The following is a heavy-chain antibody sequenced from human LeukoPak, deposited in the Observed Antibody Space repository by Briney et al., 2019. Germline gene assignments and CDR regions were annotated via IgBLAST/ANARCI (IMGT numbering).Heavy chain of an antibody. J-gene: IGHJ4*02. Sequence: GRSLRLSCAASGFTFSNYAMHWVRQAPGKGLEWVAVTSYDGSNKYYADSVKGRFTISRDNSKNTLYLQMNSLRAEDTAVYYCAKDPHYYGSGSYQQPFDYWGQGTLVTVSS. V-gene: IGHV3-30*18. CDR1: GFTFSNYA. D-gene: IGHD3-10*01. CDR3: AKDPHYYGSGSYQQPFDY. CDR2: TSYDGSNK.